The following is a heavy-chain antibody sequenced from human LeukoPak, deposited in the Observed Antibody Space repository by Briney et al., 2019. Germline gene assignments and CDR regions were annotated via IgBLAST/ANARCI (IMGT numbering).Heavy chain of an antibody. CDR3: ARDGYDSSGYRDYYFDY. Sequence: GGSLRLSCAASGFTFSSYWMSRVRQAPGKGLEWVANIKQDGSEKYYVDSVKGRFTISRDNAKNSLYLQMNSLRAEDTAVYYCARDGYDSSGYRDYYFDYWGQGTLVTVSS. D-gene: IGHD3-22*01. CDR2: IKQDGSEK. J-gene: IGHJ4*02. CDR1: GFTFSSYW. V-gene: IGHV3-7*01.